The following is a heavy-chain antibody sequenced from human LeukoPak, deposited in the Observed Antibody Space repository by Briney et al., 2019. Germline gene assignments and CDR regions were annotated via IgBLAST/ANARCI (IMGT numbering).Heavy chain of an antibody. J-gene: IGHJ4*02. CDR1: GGSISSYY. D-gene: IGHD3-22*01. CDR2: IYYSGST. V-gene: IGHV4-59*01. CDR3: ARGGSSRGYYLYYFDY. Sequence: PSETLSLTCTVSGGSISSYYWSWIRQPPGKGLEWIGYIYYSGSTNYNPSLKSRVTISVDTSKNQFSLKLSSVTAADTAVYYCARGGSSRGYYLYYFDYWGQGTLVTVSS.